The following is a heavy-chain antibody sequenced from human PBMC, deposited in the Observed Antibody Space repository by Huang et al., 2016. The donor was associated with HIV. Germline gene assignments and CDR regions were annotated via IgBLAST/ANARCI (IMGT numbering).Heavy chain of an antibody. D-gene: IGHD3-22*01. CDR1: GYTFNDYQ. Sequence: QVQLVQSGSELKKPGASVKVSCKVSGYTFNDYQISWVRQAPGQGLEWMGWINPNTGNPTYAQGFTGRCVCSWDTSVSTAYLQISSLKAEDTAVYFCARDSGYYRYFDYWGQGTLVTVSS. J-gene: IGHJ4*02. CDR2: INPNTGNP. V-gene: IGHV7-4-1*02. CDR3: ARDSGYYRYFDY.